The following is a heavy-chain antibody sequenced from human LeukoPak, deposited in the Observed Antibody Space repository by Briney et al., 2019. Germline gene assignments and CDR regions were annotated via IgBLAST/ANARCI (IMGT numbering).Heavy chain of an antibody. CDR3: ARDSSTDAFDI. J-gene: IGHJ3*02. D-gene: IGHD2-2*01. Sequence: SVKVSCKASGYTFTSYDINWVRQAPGQGLEWMGGIIPIFGTANYAQKFQGRVTITADESTSTAYMELSSLRSEDTAVYYCARDSSTDAFDIWGQGTMVTVSS. CDR2: IIPIFGTA. CDR1: GYTFTSYD. V-gene: IGHV1-69*13.